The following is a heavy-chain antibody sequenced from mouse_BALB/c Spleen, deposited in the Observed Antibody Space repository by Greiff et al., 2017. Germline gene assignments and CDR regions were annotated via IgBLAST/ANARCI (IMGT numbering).Heavy chain of an antibody. D-gene: IGHD4-1*02. CDR1: GYSFTGYY. V-gene: IGHV1-31*01. J-gene: IGHJ4*01. CDR3: ARSTGTVYSYAMDY. Sequence: EVQLLQSGPELVKPGASVKISCKASGYSFTGYYMHWVQQSHVKSLEWIGRINPYNGATSYNQNFKDKASLTVDKSSSTAYMELHSLTSEDSAVYYCARSTGTVYSYAMDYWGQGTSVTVSS. CDR2: INPYNGAT.